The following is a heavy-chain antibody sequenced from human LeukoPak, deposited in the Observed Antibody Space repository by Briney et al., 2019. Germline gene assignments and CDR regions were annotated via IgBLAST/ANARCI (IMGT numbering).Heavy chain of an antibody. CDR2: ISSSGRTI. CDR3: ARLNYYESSGYYLLGWFDP. D-gene: IGHD3-22*01. V-gene: IGHV3-48*03. J-gene: IGHJ5*02. CDR1: GFTFSSYE. Sequence: GGSLRLSCAASGFTFSSYEMNWVRQAPGKGLEWVSYISSSGRTIYYADSVKGRFTISRDNAKNSLYLQMNSLSAEDTAVYYCARLNYYESSGYYLLGWFDPWGQGTLVTVSS.